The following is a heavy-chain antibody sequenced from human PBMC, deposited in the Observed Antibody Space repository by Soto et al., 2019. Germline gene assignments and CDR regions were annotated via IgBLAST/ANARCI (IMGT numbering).Heavy chain of an antibody. D-gene: IGHD2-21*02. CDR1: GFTFSSYA. CDR3: AKDHSQVTPLTYFDY. Sequence: GGSLRLSCAASGFTFSSYAMSWVRQAPGKGLEWVSAISRSGGSTYYADSVKGRFTISRDNSKHTLYLQMNSLRAEDTAVYYCAKDHSQVTPLTYFDYWGQGNLVTSPQ. J-gene: IGHJ4*02. CDR2: ISRSGGST. V-gene: IGHV3-23*01.